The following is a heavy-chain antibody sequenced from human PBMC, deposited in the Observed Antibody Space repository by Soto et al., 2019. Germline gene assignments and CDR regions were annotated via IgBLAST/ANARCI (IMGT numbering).Heavy chain of an antibody. CDR3: ARDSKSMGDFWSGLGPDYYMDV. CDR2: IYYSGST. Sequence: SETLSLTCTVSGGSISSYYWSWIRQPPGKGLEWIGYIYYSGSTKYNPSLKSRVTISVDTSKNQFSLKLRSVPAADTAVYYCARDSKSMGDFWSGLGPDYYMDVWGKGTTVTVSS. D-gene: IGHD3-3*01. J-gene: IGHJ6*03. CDR1: GGSISSYY. V-gene: IGHV4-59*01.